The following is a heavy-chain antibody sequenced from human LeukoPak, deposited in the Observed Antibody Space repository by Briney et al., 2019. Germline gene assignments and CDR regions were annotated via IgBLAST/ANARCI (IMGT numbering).Heavy chain of an antibody. Sequence: GGSLRLSCAASGITFSSYWMHWVRQAPGRGLVWVSRINSDGSSTSYADSVKGRFAISRDNAKNTLYLQMNSLRAEDTAVYYCARGKDGYNWDYFDYWGQGTLVTVSS. D-gene: IGHD5-24*01. V-gene: IGHV3-74*01. J-gene: IGHJ4*02. CDR3: ARGKDGYNWDYFDY. CDR2: INSDGSST. CDR1: GITFSSYW.